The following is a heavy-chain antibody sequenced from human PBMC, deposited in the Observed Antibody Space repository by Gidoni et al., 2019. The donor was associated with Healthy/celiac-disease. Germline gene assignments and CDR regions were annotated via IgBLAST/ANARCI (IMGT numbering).Heavy chain of an antibody. J-gene: IGHJ4*02. CDR3: ARVKVVAVAGLDY. CDR2: IYYSGST. Sequence: QLQLQESGPGLVKPSETLSLTCTVSGGSISSSSYYWGLIRQPPGKGLEWIGSIYYSGSTYYNPSLKSRVTISVDTSKKQFSLKLSSVTAADTAVYYCARVKVVAVAGLDYWGQGTLVTVSS. V-gene: IGHV4-39*01. D-gene: IGHD6-19*01. CDR1: GGSISSSSYY.